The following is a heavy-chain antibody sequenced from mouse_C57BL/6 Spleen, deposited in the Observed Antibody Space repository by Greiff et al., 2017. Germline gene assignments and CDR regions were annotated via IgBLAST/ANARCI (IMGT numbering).Heavy chain of an antibody. J-gene: IGHJ4*01. V-gene: IGHV1-76*01. CDR3: ARLGYYGAMDY. D-gene: IGHD1-1*01. CDR2: IYPGSGNT. CDR1: GFNIKDDY. Sequence: VQLQQSGAELVRPGASVKLSCTASGFNIKDDYMHWVKQRPGQGLEWIARIYPGSGNTYYNEKFKGKATLTAEKSSSTAYMQLSSLTSEDSAVYFCARLGYYGAMDYWGQGTSVTVSS.